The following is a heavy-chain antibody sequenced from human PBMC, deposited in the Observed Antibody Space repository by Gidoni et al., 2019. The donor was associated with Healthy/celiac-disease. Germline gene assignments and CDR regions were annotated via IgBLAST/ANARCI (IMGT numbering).Heavy chain of an antibody. CDR3: AREGILTTVTTPGAFDI. V-gene: IGHV3-66*02. CDR2: IYSGGST. D-gene: IGHD4-17*01. CDR1: GFTVSSNY. Sequence: EVQLVESGGGLVQPGGSLRLSCAASGFTVSSNYMSWVRQAPGKGLEWVSVIYSGGSTYYADSVKGRFTISRDNSKNTLYLQMNSLRAEDTAVYYCAREGILTTVTTPGAFDIWGQGTMVTVSS. J-gene: IGHJ3*02.